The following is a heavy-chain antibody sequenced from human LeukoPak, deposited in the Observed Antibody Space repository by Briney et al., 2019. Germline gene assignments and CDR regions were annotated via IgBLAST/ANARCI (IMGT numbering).Heavy chain of an antibody. Sequence: PGGSLRLSCAASGFSFSSYAMSWVRQAPRKGLEWVSGISSSGGSPYYADSVQGRFTISRDNSKNTLFLQMTGLRAEDTAVYYCADLGTTYYYDRSTYWGQGTLVAVSS. J-gene: IGHJ4*02. V-gene: IGHV3-23*01. CDR2: ISSSGGSP. D-gene: IGHD3-22*01. CDR3: ADLGTTYYYDRSTY. CDR1: GFSFSSYA.